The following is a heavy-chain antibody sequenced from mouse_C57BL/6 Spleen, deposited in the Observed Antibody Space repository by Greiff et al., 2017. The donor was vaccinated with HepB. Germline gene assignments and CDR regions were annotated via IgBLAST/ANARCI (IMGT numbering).Heavy chain of an antibody. J-gene: IGHJ2*01. V-gene: IGHV5-9-1*02. CDR1: GFTFSSYA. CDR3: TRDHYYYGSSYGNFDY. CDR2: ISSGGDYI. Sequence: EVQLVESGEGLVKPGGSLKLSCAASGFTFSSYAMSWVRQTPEKRLEWVAYISSGGDYIYYADTVKGRFTISRDNARNTLYLQMSSLKSEDTAMYYCTRDHYYYGSSYGNFDYWGQGTTLTVSS. D-gene: IGHD1-1*01.